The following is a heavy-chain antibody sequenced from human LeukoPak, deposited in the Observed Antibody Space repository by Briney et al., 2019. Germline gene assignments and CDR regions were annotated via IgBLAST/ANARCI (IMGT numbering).Heavy chain of an antibody. D-gene: IGHD6-19*01. CDR1: GFTFSSYA. CDR2: ISGSGGST. CDR3: AKAYSSGWYGLDY. Sequence: GGSLRLSCAASGFTFSSYAMSWVRQAPGEGLEWVSAISGSGGSTYYADSVKGRFTISRDNSKNTLYLQMNSLRAEDTAVYYCAKAYSSGWYGLDYWGQGTLVTVSS. V-gene: IGHV3-23*01. J-gene: IGHJ4*02.